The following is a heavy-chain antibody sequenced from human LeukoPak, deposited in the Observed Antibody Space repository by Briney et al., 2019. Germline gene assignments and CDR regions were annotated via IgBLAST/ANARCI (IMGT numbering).Heavy chain of an antibody. V-gene: IGHV3-53*01. CDR2: IYSGGST. CDR1: GFTVSSNY. J-gene: IGHJ4*02. CDR3: ARGNGYNNNYFDY. Sequence: GGSLRLSCAASGFTVSSNYMSWVRQAPGKGLEWVSVIYSGGSTYYADSVKGRFTISRDNSKNTLYPQMNSLRVEDTAVYYCARGNGYNNNYFDYWGQGTLVTVSS. D-gene: IGHD5-24*01.